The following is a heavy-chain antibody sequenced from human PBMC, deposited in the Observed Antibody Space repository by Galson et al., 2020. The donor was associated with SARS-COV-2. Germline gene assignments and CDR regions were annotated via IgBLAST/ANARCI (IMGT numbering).Heavy chain of an antibody. CDR3: ASHSVAVAAAEEYYYGLDV. Sequence: PGGSLRLSCAASGFTFSGSAVHWVRQAPGKGLEWVGRIRDKANNYATAYAASVKGRLTISREDSESTAYLHLHSLETEDTAVYYCASHSVAVAAAEEYYYGLDVWGQGATVTVSS. J-gene: IGHJ6*02. CDR1: GFTFSGSA. V-gene: IGHV3-73*01. D-gene: IGHD2-2*01. CDR2: IRDKANNYAT.